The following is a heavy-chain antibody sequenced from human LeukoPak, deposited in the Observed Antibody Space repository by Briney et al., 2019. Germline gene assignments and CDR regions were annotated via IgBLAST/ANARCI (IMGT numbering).Heavy chain of an antibody. Sequence: GGSLRLSCAATGFTFDNYGINWVRQAPGKGLEWVSRIHWSGGRTGYADSVKGRFTISRDNANNSLYLQMNSLRAEDTAMYYCARSRSGAYWGQGTLVTVSS. D-gene: IGHD7-27*01. CDR1: GFTFDNYG. J-gene: IGHJ4*02. V-gene: IGHV3-20*04. CDR3: ARSRSGAY. CDR2: IHWSGGRT.